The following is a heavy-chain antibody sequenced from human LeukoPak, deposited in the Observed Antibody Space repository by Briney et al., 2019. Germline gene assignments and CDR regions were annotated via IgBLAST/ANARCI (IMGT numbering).Heavy chain of an antibody. CDR3: ARRTDNPVGAIDY. J-gene: IGHJ4*02. Sequence: SETLSLTCTVSGGSISISNYYWGWIRQPPARGLEWIGSISYSGTYYNPSLKSRLTISVDTSKNHFSLNLRSVTAADTAAYYCARRTDNPVGAIDYWGQGTLVTVSS. CDR1: GGSISISNYY. V-gene: IGHV4-39*01. D-gene: IGHD1-26*01. CDR2: ISYSGT.